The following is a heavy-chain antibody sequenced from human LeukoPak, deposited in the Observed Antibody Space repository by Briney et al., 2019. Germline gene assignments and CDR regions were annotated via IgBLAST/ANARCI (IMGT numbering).Heavy chain of an antibody. D-gene: IGHD3-10*01. CDR3: AKDTTMVRGEAVSAFDY. CDR2: ISGSGGST. V-gene: IGHV3-23*01. J-gene: IGHJ4*02. CDR1: GFTFSSYA. Sequence: GGSLRLSCAASGFTFSSYAMSWVRQAPGKGLEWVSAISGSGGSTYYADSVKGRFTISRDNSKNTLYLQMNSLRAEDTAVYYCAKDTTMVRGEAVSAFDYWGQGTLVTVSS.